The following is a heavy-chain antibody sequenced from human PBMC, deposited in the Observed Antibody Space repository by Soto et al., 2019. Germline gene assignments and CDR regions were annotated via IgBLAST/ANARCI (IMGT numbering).Heavy chain of an antibody. CDR1: GGTFSSYA. D-gene: IGHD2-15*01. J-gene: IGHJ5*02. V-gene: IGHV1-69*12. CDR3: AVVAPHPRPNNWFDP. CDR2: IIPIFGTA. Sequence: QVQLVQSGAEVKKPGSSVKVSCMASGGTFSSYAISWVRQAPGQGLEWMGGIIPIFGTANYAQKFQGRVTITADESTSTAYMELSSLRSEDTAVYYCAVVAPHPRPNNWFDPWGQGTLVTVSS.